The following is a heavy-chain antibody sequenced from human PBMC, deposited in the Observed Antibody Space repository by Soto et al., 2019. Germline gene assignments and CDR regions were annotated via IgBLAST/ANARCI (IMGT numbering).Heavy chain of an antibody. CDR1: GYTFTTFG. V-gene: IGHV1-18*01. CDR2: ISAYNGDT. CDR3: ARDPPVSIVGADPGMDV. Sequence: QVQLVQSGAEVKKPGASVKVSCKASGYTFTTFGISWVRQAPGQGLEWVGWISAYNGDTNYAQKLQGRVTMTTDTDTSTAYLELRSLRSDETAVYYCARDPPVSIVGADPGMDVWGQGTTVTVSS. D-gene: IGHD1-26*01. J-gene: IGHJ6*02.